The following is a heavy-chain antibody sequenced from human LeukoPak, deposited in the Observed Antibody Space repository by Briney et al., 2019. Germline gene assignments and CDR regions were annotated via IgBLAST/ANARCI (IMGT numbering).Heavy chain of an antibody. V-gene: IGHV1-69*13. J-gene: IGHJ6*03. CDR2: IIPIFGTA. Sequence: SVKVSCKASGGTFSSYAISWVRQAPGQGLEWMGGIIPIFGTASYAQKFQGRVTITADESTSTAYMELSSLRSEDTAVYYCTLVGATYYYYYYMDVWGKGTTVTV. CDR1: GGTFSSYA. D-gene: IGHD1-26*01. CDR3: TLVGATYYYYYYMDV.